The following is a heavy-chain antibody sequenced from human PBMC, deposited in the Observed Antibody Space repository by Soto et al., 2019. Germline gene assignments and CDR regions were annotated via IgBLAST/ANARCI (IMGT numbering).Heavy chain of an antibody. CDR2: IYYSGST. Sequence: SVTCTVSDSEISGCCWSCIKKHTGKGLEWIGYIYYSGSTNYNPSLKSRVTISVDTSKNQFSLKLSSVTAADTAVYYCARWELEWLRLDSPYFDYWGQGTLVTVSS. D-gene: IGHD5-12*01. V-gene: IGHV4-59*01. CDR3: ARWELEWLRLDSPYFDY. CDR1: DSEISGCC. J-gene: IGHJ4*02.